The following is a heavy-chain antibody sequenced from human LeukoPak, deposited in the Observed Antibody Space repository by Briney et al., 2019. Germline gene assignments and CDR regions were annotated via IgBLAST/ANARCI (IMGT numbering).Heavy chain of an antibody. CDR2: IDPSDSYT. CDR1: GYSFTSYW. D-gene: IGHD2-21*02. V-gene: IGHV5-10-1*01. Sequence: RGESLKISCKGSGYSFTSYWISWVRQMPGKGLEWMGRIDPSDSYTNYSPSFQGHVTISADKSISTAYLQWSSLKASDTAMYYCASRVTGDDTFDIWGQGTMVTVSS. CDR3: ASRVTGDDTFDI. J-gene: IGHJ3*02.